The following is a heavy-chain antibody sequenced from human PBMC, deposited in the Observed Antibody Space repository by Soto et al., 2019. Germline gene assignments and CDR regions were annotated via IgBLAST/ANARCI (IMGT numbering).Heavy chain of an antibody. V-gene: IGHV1-18*01. J-gene: IGHJ4*02. CDR2: ISAYNGNT. D-gene: IGHD5-18*01. Sequence: QVQLVQSGAEVKKPGASVKVSCKASGYTFTSYGISWVRQAPGQGLEWMGWISAYNGNTNYAQKLQGRVTMTTDTSXXTAYMELRSLRSDDTAVYYCAREEGGYSYGWPFDYWGQGTLVTVSS. CDR3: AREEGGYSYGWPFDY. CDR1: GYTFTSYG.